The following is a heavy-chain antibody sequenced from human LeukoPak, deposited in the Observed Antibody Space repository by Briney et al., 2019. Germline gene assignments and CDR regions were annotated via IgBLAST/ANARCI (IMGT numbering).Heavy chain of an antibody. J-gene: IGHJ4*02. CDR2: INPSGDST. V-gene: IGHV1-46*01. Sequence: GASVKVSCKASGYTFTNYYMQWVRQAPGQGLEWMGVINPSGDSTRYEQKFQDRVTMTRETSTRTVYMELSSLRSEDTAVYYCARGYSSSYRIDYWGQGTLVTVSS. CDR1: GYTFTNYY. D-gene: IGHD6-19*01. CDR3: ARGYSSSYRIDY.